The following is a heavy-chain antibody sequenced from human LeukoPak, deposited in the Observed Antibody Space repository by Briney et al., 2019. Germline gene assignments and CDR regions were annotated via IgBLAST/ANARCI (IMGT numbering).Heavy chain of an antibody. CDR3: ARGAVAGIIGWFDP. CDR1: GYSFTSYW. J-gene: IGHJ5*02. CDR2: IDPGDSET. V-gene: IGHV5-51*01. Sequence: GESLKISCKGSGYSFTSYWIGWVRQMPGKGLEWMGIIDPGDSETRYRPSFQGQVTISVDTSISTAYLQWSSLKASDSAMYYCARGAVAGIIGWFDPWGQGTLVTVSS. D-gene: IGHD6-13*01.